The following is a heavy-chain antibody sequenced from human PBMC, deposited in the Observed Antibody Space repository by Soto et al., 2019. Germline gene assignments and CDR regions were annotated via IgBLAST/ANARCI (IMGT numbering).Heavy chain of an antibody. V-gene: IGHV3-23*01. CDR2: ISGSGGST. D-gene: IGHD3-22*01. Sequence: GGSLRLSCAASGFTFSSYAMSWVRQAPGKGLEWVSAISGSGGSTYYADSVKGRFTISRDNSKNTLYLQMNSLRAEDTAVYYCAKSLSYYDSSGYYPRAYYYYGMDVWGQGTTVTVS. CDR3: AKSLSYYDSSGYYPRAYYYYGMDV. J-gene: IGHJ6*02. CDR1: GFTFSSYA.